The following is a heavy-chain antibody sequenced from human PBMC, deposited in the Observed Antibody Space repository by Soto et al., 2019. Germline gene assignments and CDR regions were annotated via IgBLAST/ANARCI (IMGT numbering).Heavy chain of an antibody. CDR1: GFTVSSNY. J-gene: IGHJ4*02. Sequence: GGSLRLSCAASGFTVSSNYMSWVRQAPGKGLEWVSVIYSGGSTYYADSVKGRFTISRDNSKNTLYLQMNSLRAEDTAVYYCARGPGIAAAGREDDYWGQGTLVTVSS. V-gene: IGHV3-66*01. CDR3: ARGPGIAAAGREDDY. CDR2: IYSGGST. D-gene: IGHD6-13*01.